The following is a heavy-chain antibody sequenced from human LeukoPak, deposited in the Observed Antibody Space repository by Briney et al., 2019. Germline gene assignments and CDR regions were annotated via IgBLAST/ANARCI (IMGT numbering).Heavy chain of an antibody. J-gene: IGHJ6*03. V-gene: IGHV1-18*01. CDR2: ISAYNGNT. CDR1: GYTFTSYG. Sequence: ASVKVSCKASGYTFTSYGISWVRQAPGQGLEWMGWISAYNGNTNYAQKLQGRVTMTTDTSTSTAYMELRSLRSDDTAVYYCARCGYYDFWSGYQRGYYYMDVWGEGTTVTVSS. CDR3: ARCGYYDFWSGYQRGYYYMDV. D-gene: IGHD3-3*01.